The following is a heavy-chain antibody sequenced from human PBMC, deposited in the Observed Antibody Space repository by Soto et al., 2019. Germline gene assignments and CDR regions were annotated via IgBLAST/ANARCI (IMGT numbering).Heavy chain of an antibody. D-gene: IGHD3-10*01. J-gene: IGHJ5*02. CDR2: VFPDGST. CDR1: GVSVTAGNL. CDR3: ARVLSGNKEWFDP. Sequence: QVHLQESGPGLVKPWGTLSLTCAVSGVSVTAGNLWSWVRQSPGKWLEWIGEVFPDGSTNYNPSLKSRVTISLDKSQNHFSLILTSVTAADTALYYCARVLSGNKEWFDPWGQGTLVTVSS. V-gene: IGHV4-4*02.